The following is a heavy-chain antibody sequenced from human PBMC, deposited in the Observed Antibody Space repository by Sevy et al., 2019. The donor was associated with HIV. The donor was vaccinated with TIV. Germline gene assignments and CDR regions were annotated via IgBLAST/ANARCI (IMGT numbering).Heavy chain of an antibody. CDR2: ISYDGSKK. J-gene: IGHJ4*02. Sequence: GGSLRLSCAASGFTFSSYAMHWVRQAPGKGLKWVALISYDGSKKYYADSVKGRFTISRDNSKNTLYLQMNSLRAEDTAVYYWARDGNYYDSSGYSGTFDYWGQGTLVTVSS. V-gene: IGHV3-30-3*01. CDR3: ARDGNYYDSSGYSGTFDY. CDR1: GFTFSSYA. D-gene: IGHD3-22*01.